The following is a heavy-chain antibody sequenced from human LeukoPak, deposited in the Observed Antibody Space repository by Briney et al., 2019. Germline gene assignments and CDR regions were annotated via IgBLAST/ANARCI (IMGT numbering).Heavy chain of an antibody. V-gene: IGHV1-69*05. CDR3: AKLAAAGTAHYYFDY. D-gene: IGHD6-13*01. J-gene: IGHJ4*02. CDR1: GGTFSSYA. Sequence: SVKVSCKASGGTFSSYAISWVRQAPGQGLEWMGGIIPIFGTANYAQKFQGRVTITTDESTSTAYMELSSLRSEDTAVYYCAKLAAAGTAHYYFDYWGQGTLVTVSS. CDR2: IIPIFGTA.